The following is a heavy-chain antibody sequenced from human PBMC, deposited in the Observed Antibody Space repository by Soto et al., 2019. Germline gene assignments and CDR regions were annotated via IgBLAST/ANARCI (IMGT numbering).Heavy chain of an antibody. J-gene: IGHJ4*02. CDR3: AKHTAMVPGLFDY. Sequence: QVQLVESGGGVVQPGRSLRLSCAASGFTFSSYGMHWVRQAPGKGLEWVAVISYDGSNKYYADSVKGRFTISRDNSKNTLYLQMNSLRAEDTAVYYCAKHTAMVPGLFDYWGQGTLVTVSS. D-gene: IGHD5-18*01. V-gene: IGHV3-30*18. CDR1: GFTFSSYG. CDR2: ISYDGSNK.